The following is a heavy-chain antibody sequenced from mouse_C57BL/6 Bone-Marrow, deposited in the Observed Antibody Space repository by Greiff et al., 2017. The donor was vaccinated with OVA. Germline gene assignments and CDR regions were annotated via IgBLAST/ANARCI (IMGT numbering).Heavy chain of an antibody. Sequence: QVQLQQPGAELVKPGASVKLSCKASGYTFTSYWMQWVKQRPGQGLEWIGEIDPSDSYTNYNQKFKGKATLTVDTSSSTAYMQLSSLTSEDSAVYYWARGTVVAPFDYWGQGTTLTVSS. CDR2: IDPSDSYT. J-gene: IGHJ2*01. D-gene: IGHD1-1*01. CDR3: ARGTVVAPFDY. V-gene: IGHV1-50*01. CDR1: GYTFTSYW.